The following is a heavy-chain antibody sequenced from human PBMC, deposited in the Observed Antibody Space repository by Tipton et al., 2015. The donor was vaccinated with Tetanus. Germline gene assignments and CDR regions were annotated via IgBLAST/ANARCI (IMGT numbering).Heavy chain of an antibody. D-gene: IGHD1-26*01. CDR1: GGSISSGGYY. CDR3: ARDQARGARGWNYFDY. V-gene: IGHV4-31*11. J-gene: IGHJ4*02. CDR2: IYNSGST. Sequence: GLVKPSQTLSATCAVSGGSISSGGYYWSWIRQHPGKGLEWIGDIYNSGSTYYNPSLKSRVTILVDTTKNQFSLKLKSVTAADTAVYYCARDQARGARGWNYFDYWGQGSLVTVSS.